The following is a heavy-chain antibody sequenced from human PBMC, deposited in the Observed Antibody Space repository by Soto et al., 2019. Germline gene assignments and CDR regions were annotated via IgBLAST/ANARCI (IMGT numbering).Heavy chain of an antibody. CDR2: IYYSGST. J-gene: IGHJ4*02. D-gene: IGHD5-12*01. Sequence: PSETLSLTCTVSGGSISSSSYYWGWIRQPPGKGLEWIGSIYYSGSTYYNPSLKSRVTISVDTSKNQFSLKLSSVTAADTAVYYFARHYPSGYSGYDPEGGDYWGQGTLVTVSS. CDR1: GGSISSSSYY. CDR3: ARHYPSGYSGYDPEGGDY. V-gene: IGHV4-39*01.